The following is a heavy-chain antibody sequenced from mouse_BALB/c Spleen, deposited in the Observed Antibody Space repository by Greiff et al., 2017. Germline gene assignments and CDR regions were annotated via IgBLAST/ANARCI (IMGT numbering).Heavy chain of an antibody. Sequence: EVHLVESGGGLVQPGGSRKLSCAASGFTFSSFGMHWVRQAPEKGLEWVAYISSGSSTIYYADTVKGRFTISRDNPKNTLFLQMTSLRSEDTAMYCCAREGRDDGYFDVWGAGTTVTVSS. CDR2: ISSGSSTI. V-gene: IGHV5-17*02. CDR3: AREGRDDGYFDV. D-gene: IGHD2-14*01. J-gene: IGHJ1*01. CDR1: GFTFSSFG.